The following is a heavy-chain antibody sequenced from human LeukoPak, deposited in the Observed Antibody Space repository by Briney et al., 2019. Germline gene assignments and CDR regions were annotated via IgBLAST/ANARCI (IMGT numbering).Heavy chain of an antibody. J-gene: IGHJ6*03. Sequence: GGSLRLSCAASGFTVSSDYMSWVRQAPGKGLEWVSVLYGGGNTYYADSVKGRFTISRDNSKNTLYLQMNSLRAEDTAVYYCARDRYYDYVWGSYRYYYMDVWGKGTTVTVSS. CDR2: LYGGGNT. V-gene: IGHV3-53*01. D-gene: IGHD3-16*02. CDR1: GFTVSSDY. CDR3: ARDRYYDYVWGSYRYYYMDV.